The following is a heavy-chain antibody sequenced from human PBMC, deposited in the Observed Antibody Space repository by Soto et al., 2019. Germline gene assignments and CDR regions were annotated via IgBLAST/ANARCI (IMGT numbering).Heavy chain of an antibody. J-gene: IGHJ6*02. CDR3: AIVPPAIFGVVEGSYYGMDV. CDR2: IYPGDSDT. Sequence: HGESLKISCKGSGYSFTSYWIGWVRQMPGKGLEWMGIIYPGDSDTRCSPSFQGQVTISADKSISTAYLQWSSLKASDTAMYYCAIVPPAIFGVVEGSYYGMDVWGQGTTVTVSS. CDR1: GYSFTSYW. D-gene: IGHD3-3*01. V-gene: IGHV5-51*01.